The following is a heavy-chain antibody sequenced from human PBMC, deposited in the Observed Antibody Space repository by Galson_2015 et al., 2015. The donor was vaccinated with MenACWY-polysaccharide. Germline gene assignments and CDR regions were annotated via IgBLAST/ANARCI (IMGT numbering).Heavy chain of an antibody. D-gene: IGHD4-11*01. J-gene: IGHJ6*03. CDR1: GFTFRSYC. CDR3: SRLQFKHADV. CDR2: IYQDGRKK. Sequence: SLRLSCAASGFTFRSYCMHWVRQAPGKGLEWVTLIYQDGRKKEYADSVKGRFTISRDNANNTLYLQMNSLRAEDTAVYYCSRLQFKHADVSGNGTAVTAS. V-gene: IGHV3-30*12.